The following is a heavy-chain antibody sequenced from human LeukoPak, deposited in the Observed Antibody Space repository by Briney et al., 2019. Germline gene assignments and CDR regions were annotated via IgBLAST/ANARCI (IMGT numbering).Heavy chain of an antibody. J-gene: IGHJ4*02. CDR1: GYTLTELS. D-gene: IGHD5-12*01. CDR3: ATDFGGPTIQGY. Sequence: ASVKVSCEVSGYTLTELSMHWVRQAPGKGLEWMGGFDPEDGETIYAQKFQGRVTMTEDTSTDTAYMELSSLRSEDTAVYYCATDFGGPTIQGYWGQGTLVTVSS. V-gene: IGHV1-24*01. CDR2: FDPEDGET.